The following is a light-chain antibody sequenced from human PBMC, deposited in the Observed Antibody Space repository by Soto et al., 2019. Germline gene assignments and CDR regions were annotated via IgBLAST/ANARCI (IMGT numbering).Light chain of an antibody. Sequence: EILMTQSPATLSVSPGERATLSCRASQSVSSNLAWYQQKPGQAPRLLIYGASTRATGIPARFSGSGSGTEFTLTISSLQSEDFAVYYCQQRAGSSTFGQGTRLEIK. CDR1: QSVSSN. CDR2: GAS. J-gene: IGKJ5*01. CDR3: QQRAGSST. V-gene: IGKV3-15*01.